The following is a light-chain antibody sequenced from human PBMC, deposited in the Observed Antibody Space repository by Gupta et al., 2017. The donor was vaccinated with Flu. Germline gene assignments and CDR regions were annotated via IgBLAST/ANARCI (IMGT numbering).Light chain of an antibody. CDR2: GAS. CDR3: QQYNSWPLT. J-gene: IGKJ4*01. V-gene: IGKV3-15*01. CDR1: QSVSSK. Sequence: PGTLSVSPGERATLSCRASQSVSSKLAWYQQKPGQTPRLLVHGASTRATGIPGRFSGSGSGTEFTLTINSLQSEDFAVYYCQQYNSWPLTFGGGTKVEMK.